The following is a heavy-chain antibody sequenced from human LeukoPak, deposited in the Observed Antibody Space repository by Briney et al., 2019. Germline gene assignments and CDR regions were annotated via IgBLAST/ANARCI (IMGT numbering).Heavy chain of an antibody. CDR3: ARGGDQYSYGTQYYFDY. J-gene: IGHJ4*02. D-gene: IGHD5-18*01. CDR2: IYYSGST. V-gene: IGHV4-59*01. CDR1: GGSISSYY. Sequence: SETLSLTCTVSGGSISSYYWSWIRQPPGKGLEWIGYIYYSGSTNYNPSLKSRVTISVDTSKNQLSLKLSSVTAADTAVYYCARGGDQYSYGTQYYFDYWGQGTLVTVSS.